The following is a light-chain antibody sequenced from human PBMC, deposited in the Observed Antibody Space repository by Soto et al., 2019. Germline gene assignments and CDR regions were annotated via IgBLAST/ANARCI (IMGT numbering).Light chain of an antibody. CDR2: DAS. V-gene: IGKV3-15*01. CDR1: QSVSTY. CDR3: QQYNNWLTIT. J-gene: IGKJ5*01. Sequence: EIVLTQSPATLSLSPGDRATLSCRASQSVSTYLAWYQQKPGQAPRLLIYDASNRATGIPARFSGSGSGTEFTLTINNLQSDDFAVYYCQQYNNWLTITFGQGTRLEI.